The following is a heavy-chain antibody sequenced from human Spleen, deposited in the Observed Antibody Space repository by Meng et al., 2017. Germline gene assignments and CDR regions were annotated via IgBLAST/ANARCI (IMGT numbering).Heavy chain of an antibody. J-gene: IGHJ4*02. CDR2: INTYTGKT. CDR1: GYTLSRDG. V-gene: IGHV1-18*01. Sequence: SGAEVKKPGASVNVSCEASGYTLSRDGFSWVRHAPGQGLEWLGWINTYTGKTDYAQKFQGRVTLTTDTFTSTAYMELRSLRSDDTAVYYCVTRGNPYLNCWGQGTLVTVSS. CDR3: VTRGNPYLNC.